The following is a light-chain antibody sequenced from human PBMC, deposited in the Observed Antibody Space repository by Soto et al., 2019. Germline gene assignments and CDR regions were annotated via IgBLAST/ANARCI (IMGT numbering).Light chain of an antibody. CDR3: QQRNSWPRT. J-gene: IGKJ1*01. CDR1: QSISSD. CDR2: DAS. Sequence: EIVLTQSPATLSLSPGERATVSCRASQSISSDLAWYQQKPGQAPRLLIYDASNSATGIPARFSGSGSGTDFTLTISSLEPEDLAVYYCQQRNSWPRTFGQGTKVEGK. V-gene: IGKV3-11*01.